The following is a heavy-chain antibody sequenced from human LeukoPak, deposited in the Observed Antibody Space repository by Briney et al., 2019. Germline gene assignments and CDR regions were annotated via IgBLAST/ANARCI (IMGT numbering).Heavy chain of an antibody. CDR2: INYSGTT. CDR3: ARGTMMVGP. V-gene: IGHV4-59*01. CDR1: GGSISSYY. J-gene: IGHJ5*02. Sequence: KPSETLSLTCTVSGGSISSYYWSWIRQAPGKGLEWIGYINYSGTTNYNPSLKSRVSISVDTSKNQFSLKLSSVTAADTAVYYCARGTMMVGPWGQGTQVTVSS. D-gene: IGHD3-22*01.